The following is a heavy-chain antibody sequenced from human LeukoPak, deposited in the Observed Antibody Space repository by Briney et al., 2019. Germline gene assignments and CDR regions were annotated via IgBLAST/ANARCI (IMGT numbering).Heavy chain of an antibody. D-gene: IGHD4-17*01. J-gene: IGHJ5*02. CDR1: GGSISISNYY. V-gene: IGHV4-39*07. CDR3: ARSPQGTATTANWLDP. Sequence: SETLSLTCTVSGGSISISNYYWGWIRQPPGKGLEWIGSMSYSGRTYYNPSLKTRVTVSLDTSKNQFSLNLISVTAADAAVYYCARSPQGTATTANWLDPWGQGTLVTVSS. CDR2: MSYSGRT.